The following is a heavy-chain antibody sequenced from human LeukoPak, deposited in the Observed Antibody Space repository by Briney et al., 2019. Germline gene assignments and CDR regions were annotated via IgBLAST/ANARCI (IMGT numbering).Heavy chain of an antibody. D-gene: IGHD6-13*01. CDR2: ISRSSSYI. V-gene: IGHV3-21*01. CDR1: GFTFSSYS. CDR3: ARGAEYSSSWFIGAFDI. Sequence: PGGSLRLSCAASGFTFSSYSMNWVRQAPGKGLEWVSSISRSSSYIYYADSVRGRFTISRGNARNSLYLQMNSLRAEDTAVYYCARGAEYSSSWFIGAFDIWGQGTVVTVSS. J-gene: IGHJ3*02.